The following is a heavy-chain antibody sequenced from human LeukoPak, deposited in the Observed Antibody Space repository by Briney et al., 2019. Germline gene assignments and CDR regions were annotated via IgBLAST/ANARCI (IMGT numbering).Heavy chain of an antibody. V-gene: IGHV4-59*01. CDR1: GGSINSYY. CDR3: ARVRDRSSYFYDFDY. CDR2: IHYSGST. D-gene: IGHD3-22*01. J-gene: IGHJ4*02. Sequence: SETLSLTCTVSGGSINSYYWSWIRQPPGKGLEWIGCIHYSGSTNYNPSLKSRVTISVDTSKNQFSLRLSSVTAADMAVYYCARVRDRSSYFYDFDYWGQGTLVTVSS.